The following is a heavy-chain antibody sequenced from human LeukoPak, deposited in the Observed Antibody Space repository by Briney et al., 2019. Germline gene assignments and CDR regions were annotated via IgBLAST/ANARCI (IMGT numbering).Heavy chain of an antibody. Sequence: SVKVSCKASGGTFSSYAISWVRQAPGQGLEWMGGIIPIFGTANYAQKFQGRVTITTDESTSTAYMELSSLRSEDTAVYYCARDGYSGYGKNAYYYYYYMDVWGKGTTVTVSS. CDR2: IIPIFGTA. CDR1: GGTFSSYA. CDR3: ARDGYSGYGKNAYYYYYYMDV. D-gene: IGHD5-12*01. V-gene: IGHV1-69*05. J-gene: IGHJ6*03.